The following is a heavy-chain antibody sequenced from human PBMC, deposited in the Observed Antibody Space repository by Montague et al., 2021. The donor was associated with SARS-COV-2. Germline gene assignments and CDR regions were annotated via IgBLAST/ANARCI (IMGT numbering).Heavy chain of an antibody. D-gene: IGHD3-10*01. Sequence: SETLSLTCTVSGGSISSPSYYWVWIRQPPGKGLEWVATVYKSGAAYYNASLKNRVTISVDTSKNDFSLKMTDVTAADTSLYYCARLRPAGGVQNWGRSTLVIVSS. CDR2: VYKSGAA. V-gene: IGHV4-39*02. CDR3: ARLRPAGGVQN. J-gene: IGHJ1*01. CDR1: GGSISSPSYY.